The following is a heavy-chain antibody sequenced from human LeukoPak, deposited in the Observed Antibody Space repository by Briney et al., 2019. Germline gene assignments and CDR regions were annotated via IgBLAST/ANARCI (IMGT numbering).Heavy chain of an antibody. J-gene: IGHJ3*02. CDR3: ARDTPYISSPYAFDI. V-gene: IGHV4-4*07. CDR2: IYTSGST. CDR1: GGSISSYY. D-gene: IGHD6-6*01. Sequence: SETLSLTCTVSGGSISSYYWSWIRQPAGKGLEWIGRIYTSGSTNYNPSLKSRVTMSVDTSKNQFSLKLSSVTAADTAVYYCARDTPYISSPYAFDIWGQGTMVTVSS.